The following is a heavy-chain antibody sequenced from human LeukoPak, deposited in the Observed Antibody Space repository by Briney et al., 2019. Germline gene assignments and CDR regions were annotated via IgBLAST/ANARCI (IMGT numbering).Heavy chain of an antibody. CDR3: ARDMDFDY. CDR1: GFTFSIYW. J-gene: IGHJ4*02. V-gene: IGHV3-7*01. Sequence: PGGSLRLSCAASGFTFSIYWMSWVRQAPGKGLEWVANIKQDGSEKYYVDSVKGRFTISRDNAKNSLCLQMDSLRAEDTAVYYCARDMDFDYWGQGTLVTVSS. CDR2: IKQDGSEK. D-gene: IGHD3-10*01.